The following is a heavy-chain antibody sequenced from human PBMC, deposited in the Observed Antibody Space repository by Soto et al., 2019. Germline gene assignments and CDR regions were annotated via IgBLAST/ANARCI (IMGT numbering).Heavy chain of an antibody. V-gene: IGHV3-30-3*01. CDR2: ISYDGSNK. Sequence: GGSLRLSCAASGFTFSSYAMHWVRQAPGKGLEWVAVISYDGSNKYYADSVKGRFTISRDNSKNTLYLQMNSLRAEDTAVYYCARDSRDVLSSSPFFWGQGTLVTVSS. CDR1: GFTFSSYA. D-gene: IGHD6-6*01. J-gene: IGHJ4*02. CDR3: ARDSRDVLSSSPFF.